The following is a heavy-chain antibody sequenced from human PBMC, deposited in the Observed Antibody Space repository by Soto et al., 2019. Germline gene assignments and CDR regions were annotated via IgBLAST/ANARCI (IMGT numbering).Heavy chain of an antibody. D-gene: IGHD2-8*01. CDR3: ARHILYCTNGVCYNNWFDP. Sequence: EVQLVQSGAEVKKPGESLRISCKGSGYSFTSYWISWVRQMPGKGLEWMGRIDPSDSYTNYSPSFQGHVTISADKSISTAYLQWSSLKASDTAMYYCARHILYCTNGVCYNNWFDPWGQGTLVTVSS. J-gene: IGHJ5*02. V-gene: IGHV5-10-1*03. CDR1: GYSFTSYW. CDR2: IDPSDSYT.